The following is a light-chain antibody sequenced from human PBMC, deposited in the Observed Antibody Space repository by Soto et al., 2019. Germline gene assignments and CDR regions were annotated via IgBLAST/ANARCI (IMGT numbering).Light chain of an antibody. CDR3: QCYDSSLNWV. Sequence: QSVLTQPPSVSGAPGQRVTISCTGSSSNIGAGYDVHWYQQLPGTAPKLLMYGNNNRPSGVPDRFSGSKSGTSASLAITGLQAEDEADYYCQCYDSSLNWVFGGGTKVTVL. CDR2: GNN. J-gene: IGLJ3*02. V-gene: IGLV1-40*01. CDR1: SSNIGAGYD.